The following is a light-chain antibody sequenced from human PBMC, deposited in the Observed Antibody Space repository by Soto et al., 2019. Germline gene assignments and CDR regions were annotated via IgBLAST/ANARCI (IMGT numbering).Light chain of an antibody. CDR2: GAS. J-gene: IGKJ3*01. V-gene: IGKV1-39*01. CDR3: QQSHTTPFT. Sequence: DLPMTQSPSSLSASVGERVTITCRASQSISTNLNWYQQKPGKAPKLLISGASALQGGVSSRFIGSGSGTGFTLTISSLQPKDSATYFFQQSHTTPFTFGPGTTVDIK. CDR1: QSISTN.